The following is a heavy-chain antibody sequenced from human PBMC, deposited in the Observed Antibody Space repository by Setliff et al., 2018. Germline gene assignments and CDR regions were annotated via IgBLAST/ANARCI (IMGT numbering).Heavy chain of an antibody. CDR2: VHYSGDS. D-gene: IGHD3-10*01. V-gene: IGHV4-59*13. Sequence: KPSETLSLTCTVSGGSISSYYWSWIRQSPWKGLEWIGYVHYSGDSNYNPSLKSRVTMSVDTSKNQFSLNRSSVTAADTAVYYCARQPSWGSYYNPRPYYFDYWGQGPRVTVPQ. CDR1: GGSISSYY. J-gene: IGHJ4*02. CDR3: ARQPSWGSYYNPRPYYFDY.